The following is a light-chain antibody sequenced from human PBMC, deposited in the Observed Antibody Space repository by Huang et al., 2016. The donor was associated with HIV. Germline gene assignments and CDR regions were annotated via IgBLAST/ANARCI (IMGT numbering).Light chain of an antibody. J-gene: IGKJ4*01. CDR1: ESVGSS. CDR2: GAS. Sequence: EIVMTQSPATLSVSPGERVILSCRASESVGSSLAWYRQKPGQAPRRIIYGASTRASCVPPRFRGSGSGTEFTLSSSGLQSADVAVYYCQQYDKWPPLLTFGGGTKVEIK. V-gene: IGKV3-15*01. CDR3: QQYDKWPPLLT.